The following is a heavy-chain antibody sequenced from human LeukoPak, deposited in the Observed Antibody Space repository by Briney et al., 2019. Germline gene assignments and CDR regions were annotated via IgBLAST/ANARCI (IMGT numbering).Heavy chain of an antibody. Sequence: GGSLRLSCAASGFTFSSYAMNWVRQAPGKGLQWVSSISDSGDSTYYADSVKGRFTISRDNSKNTLYLQMNSLRAEDTAVYYCARVRFLEWFPRYQTDYYFDYWGQGTLVTVSS. CDR3: ARVRFLEWFPRYQTDYYFDY. CDR1: GFTFSSYA. V-gene: IGHV3-23*01. CDR2: ISDSGDST. D-gene: IGHD3-3*01. J-gene: IGHJ4*02.